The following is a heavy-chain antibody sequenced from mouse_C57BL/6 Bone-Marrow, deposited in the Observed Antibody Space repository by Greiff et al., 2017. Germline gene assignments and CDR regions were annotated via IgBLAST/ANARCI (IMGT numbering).Heavy chain of an antibody. CDR2: IDPENGDT. D-gene: IGHD2-4*01. CDR3: TTKIYYDYDWFAY. J-gene: IGHJ3*01. V-gene: IGHV14-4*01. Sequence: VHVKQSGAELVRPGASVKLSCTASGFNIKDDYMHWVKQRPEQGLEWIGWIDPENGDTEYASKFQGKATITADTSSNTAYLQLSSLTSEDTAVYYCTTKIYYDYDWFAYWGQGTLVTVSA. CDR1: GFNIKDDY.